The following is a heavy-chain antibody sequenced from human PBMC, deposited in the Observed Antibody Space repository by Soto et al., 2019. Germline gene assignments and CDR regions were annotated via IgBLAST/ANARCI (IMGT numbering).Heavy chain of an antibody. CDR3: ARNRPTDNCFDP. V-gene: IGHV4-31*03. J-gene: IGHJ5*02. CDR1: GGCISSGGYY. Sequence: SETLSLTCTVSGGCISSGGYYWSWIRQHPGKGLEWIGYIYYSGSTYYNPSLKSRVTISVDTSKNQFSLKLSSVTAADTAVYYCARNRPTDNCFDPWGQGTLVTVSS. CDR2: IYYSGST.